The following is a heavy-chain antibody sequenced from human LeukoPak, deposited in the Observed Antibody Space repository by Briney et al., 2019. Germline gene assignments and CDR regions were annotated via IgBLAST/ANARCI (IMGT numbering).Heavy chain of an antibody. V-gene: IGHV3-23*01. Sequence: GGSLRLSRAASGFTFSSHTMSWVRQAPGKGLEWVSAIGGSGDSTYYADSVKGRFTISRDNSQNTLYLQMNSLRAEDTAVYYCAKDPLEQLSTIYFQNWGQGTLVTVSS. CDR2: IGGSGDST. CDR1: GFTFSSHT. J-gene: IGHJ1*01. CDR3: AKDPLEQLSTIYFQN. D-gene: IGHD6-6*01.